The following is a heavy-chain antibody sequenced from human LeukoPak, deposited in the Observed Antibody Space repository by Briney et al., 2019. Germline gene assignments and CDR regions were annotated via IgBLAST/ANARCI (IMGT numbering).Heavy chain of an antibody. Sequence: GASVKVSCKASGFTFSNYGINWVQQAPGQGLEWMGWISGYNGNTKYAQKFQGRVTMTTDTSTSTAYTELRSLRSDDTAVYYCARDPYDFLTGHYSGSGGDYWGQGTLVTVSS. CDR1: GFTFSNYG. CDR3: ARDPYDFLTGHYSGSGGDY. J-gene: IGHJ4*02. V-gene: IGHV1-18*01. CDR2: ISGYNGNT. D-gene: IGHD3-9*01.